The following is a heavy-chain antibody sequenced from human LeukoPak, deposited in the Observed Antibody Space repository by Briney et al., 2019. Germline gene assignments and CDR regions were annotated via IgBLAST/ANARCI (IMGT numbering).Heavy chain of an antibody. D-gene: IGHD3-3*01. Sequence: GGSLRLSCAASGFTVSSNYMSWVRQAPGKGLEWVSVIYSGGAGGNTYYADSVKGRFTISRDNSKNTLYLQMNSLRAEDTAVYYCAKDPRITIFGAVIISTSPHRGVDVWGQGTTVTVSS. CDR3: AKDPRITIFGAVIISTSPHRGVDV. V-gene: IGHV3-53*01. CDR1: GFTVSSNY. CDR2: IYSGGAGGNT. J-gene: IGHJ6*02.